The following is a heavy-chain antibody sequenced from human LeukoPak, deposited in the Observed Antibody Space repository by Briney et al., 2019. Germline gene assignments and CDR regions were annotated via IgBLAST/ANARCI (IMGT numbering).Heavy chain of an antibody. D-gene: IGHD2-15*01. CDR1: GGSISSSSYY. CDR2: IYYSGST. CDR3: ARRVVVVAANAPFDY. J-gene: IGHJ4*02. V-gene: IGHV4-39*01. Sequence: SETLSLTCTVSGGSISSSSYYWGWIRQPPGKGLEWIGSIYYSGSTYYNPSLKSRVTISVDTSKNQFSLKLSSVTAADTAVYYCARRVVVVAANAPFDYWGQGTLVTVSS.